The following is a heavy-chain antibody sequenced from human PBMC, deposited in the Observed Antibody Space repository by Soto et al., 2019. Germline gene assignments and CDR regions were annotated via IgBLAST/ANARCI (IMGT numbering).Heavy chain of an antibody. CDR1: GGSISVTNYY. V-gene: IGHV4-39*01. D-gene: IGHD5-18*01. CDR2: IFYNGNI. CDR3: ARQDTAGGFNP. J-gene: IGHJ5*02. Sequence: QLQLQESGPGLVKPSETLSLTCTVSGGSISVTNYYWGWIRQPPGKGLEWIGTIFYNGNIYYNPSLKSRVTISADTSKIQFSMKVTSVTAADTAAYYCARQDTAGGFNPWGQGTLVTVSS.